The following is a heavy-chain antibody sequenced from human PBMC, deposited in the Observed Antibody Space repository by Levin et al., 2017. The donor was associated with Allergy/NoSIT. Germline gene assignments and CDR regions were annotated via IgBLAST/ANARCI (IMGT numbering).Heavy chain of an antibody. V-gene: IGHV1-18*01. CDR3: ARGQGGYESFDQ. D-gene: IGHD5-12*01. Sequence: ASLKVSCKASGYTFNMYGINWVRQAPGQGLEWMGWISPDNGHRTYAQKVQGRVTMTTDRSTTTAYMELTSLTSDDTAMYFCARGQGGYESFDQWGQGTLVTVSS. CDR1: GYTFNMYG. J-gene: IGHJ4*02. CDR2: ISPDNGHR.